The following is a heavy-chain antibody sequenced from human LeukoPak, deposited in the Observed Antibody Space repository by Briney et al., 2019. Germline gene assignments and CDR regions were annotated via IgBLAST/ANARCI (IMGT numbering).Heavy chain of an antibody. Sequence: PGGSRLSCAASGFAFGSHWMNWVRQAPGKGLEWVANINREGSDKNYVDSVKGRFTISRDNAKNTLYLQMNSLRAEDTAVYYCAKDGLGLTGYFYYYYGMDVWGQGTTVTVSS. CDR2: INREGSDK. V-gene: IGHV3-7*01. J-gene: IGHJ6*02. CDR1: GFAFGSHW. D-gene: IGHD3-9*01. CDR3: AKDGLGLTGYFYYYYGMDV.